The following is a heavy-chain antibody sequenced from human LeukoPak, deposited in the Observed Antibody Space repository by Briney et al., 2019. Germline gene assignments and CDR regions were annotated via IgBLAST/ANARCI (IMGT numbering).Heavy chain of an antibody. CDR1: GGSFSGYY. D-gene: IGHD2-2*02. CDR3: ARHGAYCGSTSCYTNWFDP. Sequence: PSETLSLTCALYGGSFSGYYWSWIRQPPEGGVEWIGEINHSGRTKYNPSIKSRVTISVDTSKNQFSLKLSYVTAADTAVYYCARHGAYCGSTSCYTNWFDPWGQGTLVTVSS. J-gene: IGHJ5*02. V-gene: IGHV4-34*01. CDR2: INHSGRT.